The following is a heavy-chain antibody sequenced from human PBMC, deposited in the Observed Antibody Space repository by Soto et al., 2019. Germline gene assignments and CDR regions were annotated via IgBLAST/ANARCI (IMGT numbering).Heavy chain of an antibody. D-gene: IGHD1-26*01. CDR1: GGSISSGDYD. J-gene: IGHJ4*02. V-gene: IGHV4-30-4*01. CDR3: ARSRHSGSYFFDY. Sequence: SETLSLTCTVSGGSISSGDYDWTWIRQPPGKGLEWIAYIHNTGSPYYNLSLKSRLTISLDTSKNQFSLRLSSVTAADTAVYYCARSRHSGSYFFDYWGQGILVTVSS. CDR2: IHNTGSP.